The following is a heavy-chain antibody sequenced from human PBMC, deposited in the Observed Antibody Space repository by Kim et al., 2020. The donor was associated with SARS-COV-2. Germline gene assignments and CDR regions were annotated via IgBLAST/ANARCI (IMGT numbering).Heavy chain of an antibody. CDR3: ARDLTGAFEI. Sequence: STNYAASVKCRFTISRDNAKNTLYLQMSSRGAEDTAMYYCARDLTGAFEIWGQGTMVTVSS. V-gene: IGHV3-74*01. CDR2: ST. J-gene: IGHJ3*02.